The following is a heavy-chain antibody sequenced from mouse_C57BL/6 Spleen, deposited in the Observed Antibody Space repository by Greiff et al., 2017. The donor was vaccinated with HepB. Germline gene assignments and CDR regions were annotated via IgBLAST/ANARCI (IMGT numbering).Heavy chain of an antibody. CDR1: GYAFSSYW. V-gene: IGHV1-80*01. D-gene: IGHD1-1*01. Sequence: VQLQQSGAELVKPGASVKISCKASGYAFSSYWMNWVKQRPGKGLEWIGQIYPGDGDTNYNGKFKGKATLTADKSSSTAYMQLSSLTSEDSAVYFCARGGLYDGSSPCYFDYWGQGTTLTVSS. CDR2: IYPGDGDT. CDR3: ARGGLYDGSSPCYFDY. J-gene: IGHJ2*01.